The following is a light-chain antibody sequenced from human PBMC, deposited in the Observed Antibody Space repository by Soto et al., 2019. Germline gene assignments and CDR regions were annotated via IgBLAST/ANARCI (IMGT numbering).Light chain of an antibody. CDR2: AAS. CDR1: QGISSY. V-gene: IGKV1-8*01. J-gene: IGKJ1*01. Sequence: ASRVTQAHFSFSASRGVGVAITCLAIQGISSYLAWYQQKPGKAPKLLIYAASTLQRGVPSRFSGSGSGTDFTLTISCLQSEDFATYYCQQYYSHPQTFGQGTKVDI. CDR3: QQYYSHPQT.